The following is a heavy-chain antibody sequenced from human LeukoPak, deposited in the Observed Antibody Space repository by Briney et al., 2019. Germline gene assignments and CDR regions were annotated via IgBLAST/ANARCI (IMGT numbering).Heavy chain of an antibody. CDR3: ARTAGDFDY. CDR2: MNPKSGNT. V-gene: IGHV1-8*01. D-gene: IGHD3-16*01. CDR1: GYTFTTYD. Sequence: ASVKVSCKASGYTFTTYDINWVRQATGQGLEWMGWMNPKSGNTGYAQKFQGRVTMTRDTSISTAYMGLSSLISDDTAMYYCARTAGDFDYWGREPWSPSPQ. J-gene: IGHJ4*02.